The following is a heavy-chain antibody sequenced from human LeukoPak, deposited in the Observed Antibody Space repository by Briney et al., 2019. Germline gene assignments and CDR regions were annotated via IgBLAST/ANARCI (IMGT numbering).Heavy chain of an antibody. V-gene: IGHV3-7*01. CDR2: IKPDGSEK. CDR3: ARVIPGYYYDSSGPIDY. D-gene: IGHD3-22*01. CDR1: GFTFSSYA. J-gene: IGHJ4*02. Sequence: GGSLRLSCAASGFTFSSYAMSWVRQAPGEGLECVANIKPDGSEKNYVDSVKGRFTISRDNAKNSLYLQMNSLRAEDTAVYYCARVIPGYYYDSSGPIDYWGQGTLVTVSS.